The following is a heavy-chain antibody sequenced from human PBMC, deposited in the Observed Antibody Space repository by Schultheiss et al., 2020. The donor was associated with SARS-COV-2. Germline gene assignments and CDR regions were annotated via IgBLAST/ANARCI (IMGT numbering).Heavy chain of an antibody. CDR3: ARHSVLWFGELSN. J-gene: IGHJ4*02. D-gene: IGHD3-10*01. Sequence: SETLSLTCTVSGGSISSGGYYWSWIRQHPGKGLEWIGYIYYSGSTYYNPSLKSRVTISVDTSKNQFSLKLSSVTAADTAVYYCARHSVLWFGELSNLGQGTLVTVSS. V-gene: IGHV4-39*01. CDR1: GGSISSGGYY. CDR2: IYYSGST.